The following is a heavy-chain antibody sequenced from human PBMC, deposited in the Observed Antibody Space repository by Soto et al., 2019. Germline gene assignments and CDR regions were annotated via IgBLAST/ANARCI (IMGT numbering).Heavy chain of an antibody. V-gene: IGHV4-31*03. Sequence: QVQLQESGPGLVKPSQTLSLTCTVSGGSISSGGYYWSWIRQHPGKGLEWIGYIYYSGSTYYNPSLKGRVXXSXDXXKNQFSLKLSSVTAADTAVYYCARGLGTYLRAFDIWGQGTMVTVSS. CDR3: ARGLGTYLRAFDI. CDR1: GGSISSGGYY. J-gene: IGHJ3*02. CDR2: IYYSGST.